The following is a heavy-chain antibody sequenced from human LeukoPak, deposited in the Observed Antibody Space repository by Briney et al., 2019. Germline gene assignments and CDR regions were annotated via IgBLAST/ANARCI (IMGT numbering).Heavy chain of an antibody. V-gene: IGHV3-72*01. Sequence: GGSLRLSPAASGFTFSDHYRGRVRQAPGKGLQWVARIRNRARSYTTQYAPSVRDRFTISRDDTENSLFLQMNSLNTEDTAAYFCASVADYYDTRGFPSDAFDIWGQGTMVTVAS. CDR1: GFTFSDHY. J-gene: IGHJ3*02. CDR3: ASVADYYDTRGFPSDAFDI. CDR2: IRNRARSYTT. D-gene: IGHD3-22*01.